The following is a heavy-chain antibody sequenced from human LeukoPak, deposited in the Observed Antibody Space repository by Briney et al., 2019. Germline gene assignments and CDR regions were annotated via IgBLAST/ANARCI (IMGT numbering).Heavy chain of an antibody. CDR1: GYTVTSYY. V-gene: IGHV1-46*01. CDR3: ARGSGSSRLFDY. J-gene: IGHJ4*02. CDR2: LNPSGGSS. Sequence: ASVKVSCKASGYTVTSYYMHWVRQAPGQGLEWMGILNPSGGSSSYAQKFQGRATLTRATSTSTVYMELSSLRSEDTAVYYCARGSGSSRLFDYWGQGTLVTVSS. D-gene: IGHD1-26*01.